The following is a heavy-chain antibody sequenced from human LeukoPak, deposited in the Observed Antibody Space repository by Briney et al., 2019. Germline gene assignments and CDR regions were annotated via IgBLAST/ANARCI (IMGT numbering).Heavy chain of an antibody. V-gene: IGHV4-39*01. CDR1: GGSISSSSYY. Sequence: SETLSRTCTVSGGSISSSSYYWGWIRQPPGKGLEWIGSIYYSGSTYYNPSLKSRVTISVDTSRNQFSLKLSSVTAADTAVYYCARQPPFKLVAASFDYWGQGTLVTVSS. CDR3: ARQPPFKLVAASFDY. J-gene: IGHJ4*02. D-gene: IGHD2-15*01. CDR2: IYYSGST.